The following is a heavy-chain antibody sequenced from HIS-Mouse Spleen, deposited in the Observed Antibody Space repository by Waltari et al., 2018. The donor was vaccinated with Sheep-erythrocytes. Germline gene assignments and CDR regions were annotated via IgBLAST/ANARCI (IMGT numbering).Heavy chain of an antibody. CDR2: ISWNNGSI. V-gene: IGHV3-9*01. J-gene: IGHJ4*02. D-gene: IGHD2-2*01. CDR3: AKDISRNIVVVPAAVGDY. CDR1: GFSFDDYA. Sequence: EVQLVESGGGLVQPGRSLRLSCAASGFSFDDYAMHCVRQGPGKGLRCVSVISWNNGSIGFADSVNGRFTISRDNAKNSLYLQMNSLRAEDTALYYCAKDISRNIVVVPAAVGDYWGQGTLVTVSS.